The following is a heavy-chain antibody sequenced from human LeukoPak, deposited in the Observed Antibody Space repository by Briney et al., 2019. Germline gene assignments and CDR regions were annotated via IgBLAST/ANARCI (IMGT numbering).Heavy chain of an antibody. Sequence: GGSLRLSCAASGFTVSSNYMSWVRQAPGKGLEWVSFLYGGGNTHYADSVKGRFTISRDTSKNTLYLQMNSLRAADTAVYYCAGGATSVVDYWGQGTLVTVSS. D-gene: IGHD1-26*01. CDR2: LYGGGNT. CDR3: AGGATSVVDY. J-gene: IGHJ4*02. CDR1: GFTVSSNY. V-gene: IGHV3-53*01.